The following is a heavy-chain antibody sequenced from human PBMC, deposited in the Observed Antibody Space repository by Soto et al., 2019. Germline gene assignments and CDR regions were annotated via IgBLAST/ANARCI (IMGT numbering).Heavy chain of an antibody. CDR3: AKGGGYCSSTSCQRNYYYYYYMDV. V-gene: IGHV3-23*01. D-gene: IGHD2-2*01. CDR2: ISGSGGST. J-gene: IGHJ6*03. CDR1: GFTFSSYA. Sequence: EVQLLESGGGLVQPGGSLRLSCAASGFTFSSYAMSWVRQAPGKGLEWVSAISGSGGSTYYADSVKGRFTISRDNSKNTLYLQMNSLRAEDTAVYYCAKGGGYCSSTSCQRNYYYYYYMDVSGKGTTVTVSS.